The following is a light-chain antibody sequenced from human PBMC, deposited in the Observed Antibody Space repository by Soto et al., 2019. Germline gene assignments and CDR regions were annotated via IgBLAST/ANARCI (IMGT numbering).Light chain of an antibody. V-gene: IGKV3-11*01. J-gene: IGKJ2*01. CDR1: QSVAGY. Sequence: ELVLTQSPATLSLSPGESATLSCRASQSVAGYLAWYQQKPGQGPRLLIYDSSTRATGTPARFRGSGSGTAFTLTISSLAPEDFAFYICQHRSNWRMYTFGQGTKLEIK. CDR2: DSS. CDR3: QHRSNWRMYT.